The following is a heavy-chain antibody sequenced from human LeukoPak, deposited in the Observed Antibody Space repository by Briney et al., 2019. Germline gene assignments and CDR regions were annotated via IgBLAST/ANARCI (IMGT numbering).Heavy chain of an antibody. CDR1: GGSFSGYY. V-gene: IGHV4-34*01. Sequence: SETLSLTCAAYGGSFSGYYWSWIRQPPGKGLEWIGEINHSGSTNYNPSLKSRVTISVDTSKNQFSLKLSSVTAADTAVYYCARGGGTGRPPYYFDYWGQGTLVTVSS. CDR2: INHSGST. CDR3: ARGGGTGRPPYYFDY. J-gene: IGHJ4*02. D-gene: IGHD3/OR15-3a*01.